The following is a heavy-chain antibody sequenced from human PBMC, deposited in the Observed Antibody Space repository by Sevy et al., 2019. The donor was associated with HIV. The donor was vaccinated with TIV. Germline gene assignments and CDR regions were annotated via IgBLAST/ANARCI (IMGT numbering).Heavy chain of an antibody. V-gene: IGHV3-74*01. CDR1: GFTFSTYW. CDR2: IKSDGSST. CDR3: ARDRYYYDSSGYYYNYYFGMDV. D-gene: IGHD3-22*01. Sequence: GGSLRLSCAASGFTFSTYWMHWVRQAPGKGLVWVSRIKSDGSSTNYADSVKGRFTISRENAKNTLYLQMNSLRVEDTAVYYCARDRYYYDSSGYYYNYYFGMDVWGQGTTVTVSS. J-gene: IGHJ6*02.